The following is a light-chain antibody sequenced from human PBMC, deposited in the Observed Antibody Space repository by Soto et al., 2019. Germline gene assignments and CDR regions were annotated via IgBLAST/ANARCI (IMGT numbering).Light chain of an antibody. J-gene: IGKJ1*01. CDR2: GAS. CDR1: QSVSRSY. CDR3: QQYGSSWT. Sequence: EIVLTQSPGTLSSSPGERATLSCRASQSVSRSYLAWYQQKPGQAPRLLIYGASNRATGIPDRFSGSGSATDFTLTISRLEPEDFAVYYCQQYGSSWTFGQGTKVEIK. V-gene: IGKV3-20*01.